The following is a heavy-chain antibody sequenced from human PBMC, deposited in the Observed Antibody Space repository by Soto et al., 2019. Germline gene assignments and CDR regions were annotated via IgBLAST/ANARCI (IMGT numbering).Heavy chain of an antibody. CDR3: ARDIRAPVSALDY. CDR1: GYTFTSYA. Sequence: VASVKVSCKASGYTFTSYAMHWVRQAPGQRLEWMGWINAGNGNTKYSQKFQGRVTITRDTSASTAYMELSSLRSEDTAVYYCARDIRAPVSALDYRAQRTLVTGSS. J-gene: IGHJ4*02. CDR2: INAGNGNT. V-gene: IGHV1-3*01. D-gene: IGHD3-3*02.